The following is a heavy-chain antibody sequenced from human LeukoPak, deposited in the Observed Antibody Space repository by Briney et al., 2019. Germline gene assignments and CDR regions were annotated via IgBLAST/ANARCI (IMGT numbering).Heavy chain of an antibody. V-gene: IGHV4-59*01. CDR3: AREGTTGWAF. CDR2: IYYSGST. D-gene: IGHD1-1*01. CDR1: GGSISSYY. J-gene: IGHJ4*02. Sequence: SETLSLTCTVSGGSISSYYWSWIRQPPGKGLEWLGYIYYSGSTKYNPSFNSRVTMSVDTSKNQISLKLSSVTAADTAVYFCAREGTTGWAFWGQGTLVTVSS.